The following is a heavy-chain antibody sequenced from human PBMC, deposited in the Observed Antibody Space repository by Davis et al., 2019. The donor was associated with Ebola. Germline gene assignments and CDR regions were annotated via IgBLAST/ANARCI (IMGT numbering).Heavy chain of an antibody. CDR3: ARDSSGWHFFDY. CDR2: INPSGGST. J-gene: IGHJ4*02. Sequence: AASVKVSCKASGYTFTGYYMHWVRQAPGQGLEWMGIINPSGGSTSYAQKFQGRVTMTRDTSASTAYMELSSLRSEDTAVYYCARDSSGWHFFDYWGQGTLVTVSS. D-gene: IGHD6-19*01. CDR1: GYTFTGYY. V-gene: IGHV1-46*01.